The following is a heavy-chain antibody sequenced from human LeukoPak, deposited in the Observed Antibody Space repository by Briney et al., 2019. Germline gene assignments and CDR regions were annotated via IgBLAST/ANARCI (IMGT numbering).Heavy chain of an antibody. CDR1: TRSITAYY. J-gene: IGHJ5*02. CDR3: GRAEDGIRYFDP. Sequence: SETLSPTCTLATRSITAYYCRWIRQPPGKALEWIAYIDYSGDTNSNPSLKNRVTISVDTSKNHFSLRLSSVTAPDKAFYSCGRAEDGIRYFDPWGQGTLVTVSS. CDR2: IDYSGDT. D-gene: IGHD3-9*01. V-gene: IGHV4-59*08.